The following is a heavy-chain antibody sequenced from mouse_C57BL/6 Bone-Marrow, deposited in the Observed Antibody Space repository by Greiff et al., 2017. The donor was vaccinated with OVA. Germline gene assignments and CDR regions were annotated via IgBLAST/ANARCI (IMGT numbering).Heavy chain of an antibody. Sequence: VKLVESGAELARPGASVKLSCKASGYTFTSYGISWVKQRTGQGLEWIGEIYPRSGNTYYNEKFKGKATLTADKSSSTAYMELRSLTSEDSAVYFCARLNLLLPYYFDYWGQGTTLTVSS. V-gene: IGHV1-81*01. CDR3: ARLNLLLPYYFDY. D-gene: IGHD1-1*01. CDR1: GYTFTSYG. J-gene: IGHJ2*01. CDR2: IYPRSGNT.